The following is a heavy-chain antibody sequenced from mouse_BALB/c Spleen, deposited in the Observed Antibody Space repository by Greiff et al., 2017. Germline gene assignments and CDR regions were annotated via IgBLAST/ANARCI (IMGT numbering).Heavy chain of an antibody. J-gene: IGHJ3*01. CDR2: INPGSGGT. V-gene: IGHV1-54*01. Sequence: QVQLKESGAELVRPGTSVKVSCKASGYAFTNYLIEWVKQRPGQGLEWIGVINPGSGGTNYNEKFKGKATLTADKSSSTAYMQLSSLTSDDSAVYFCARTDYYGSSGFAYWGQGTLVTVSA. D-gene: IGHD1-1*01. CDR3: ARTDYYGSSGFAY. CDR1: GYAFTNYL.